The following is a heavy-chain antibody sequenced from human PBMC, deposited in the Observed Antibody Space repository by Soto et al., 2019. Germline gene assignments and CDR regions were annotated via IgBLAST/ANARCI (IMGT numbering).Heavy chain of an antibody. CDR3: AREGGGSPLSFDI. J-gene: IGHJ3*02. CDR2: IYHSGST. D-gene: IGHD2-15*01. CDR1: GYSISSGYY. Sequence: NPSETLSLTCAVSGYSISSGYYWGWIRQPPGKGLEWIGSIYHSGSTYYNPSLKSRVTISVDTSKNQFSLKLSSVTAADTAVYYCAREGGGSPLSFDIWGQGTMVTVSS. V-gene: IGHV4-38-2*02.